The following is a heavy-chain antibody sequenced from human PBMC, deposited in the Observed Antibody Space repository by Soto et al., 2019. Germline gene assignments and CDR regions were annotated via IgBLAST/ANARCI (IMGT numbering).Heavy chain of an antibody. D-gene: IGHD1-26*01. J-gene: IGHJ4*02. CDR2: ISPDGSDI. CDR1: RFTFSNFW. CDR3: TILPWEVAPS. Sequence: EVQLVESGGGLVQPGGSLRLSCSASRFTFSNFWMHWVRQGPGKGLDWVSHISPDGSDIVYADSVKGRFIISRDNARNTVYLQMSSLGVEDTAMYYCTILPWEVAPSWGQGTLVTVSS. V-gene: IGHV3-74*01.